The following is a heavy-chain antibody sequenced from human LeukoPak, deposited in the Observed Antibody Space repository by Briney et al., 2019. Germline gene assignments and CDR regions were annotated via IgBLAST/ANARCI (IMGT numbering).Heavy chain of an antibody. CDR2: IKEDGSAK. Sequence: PGGSLRLSCTASGLTFSRYWMTWVRQAPGKGLEWVANIKEDGSAKYYVDSMKGRFTISRDNSKNTLFLQMDGLRAEDTAVYYCARTLFAELHAIDYWGQGSLVTVSS. J-gene: IGHJ4*02. V-gene: IGHV3-7*02. CDR3: ARTLFAELHAIDY. D-gene: IGHD3-10*02. CDR1: GLTFSRYW.